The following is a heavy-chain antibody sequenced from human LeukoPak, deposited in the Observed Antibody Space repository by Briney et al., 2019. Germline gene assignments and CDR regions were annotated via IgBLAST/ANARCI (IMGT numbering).Heavy chain of an antibody. J-gene: IGHJ4*02. CDR1: GFTVSSNY. Sequence: GGSLRLSCAASGFTVSSNYMSWVRQAPGKGLEWVSVIYSGGSTYYADSVKGRFTISRDNSKNTLYLQMNSLRAEDTAVSYCARAWSGYSSGWYGVYWGQGTLVTVSS. CDR2: IYSGGST. V-gene: IGHV3-66*02. D-gene: IGHD6-19*01. CDR3: ARAWSGYSSGWYGVY.